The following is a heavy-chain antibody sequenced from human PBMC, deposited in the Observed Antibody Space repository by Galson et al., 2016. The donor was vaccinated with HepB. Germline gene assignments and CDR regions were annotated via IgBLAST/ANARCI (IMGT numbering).Heavy chain of an antibody. V-gene: IGHV3-64D*06. J-gene: IGHJ4*02. Sequence: SLRLSCAASGFTFSSYAMHWVRQAPGKGVEYVSSISSNGDSTYYTDSVKGRFTISRDNSKNTLNLQMSSLRAEDTAVHYCARVRSSWYYFDYWGQGTLVTASS. CDR1: GFTFSSYA. CDR3: ARVRSSWYYFDY. CDR2: ISSNGDST. D-gene: IGHD6-13*01.